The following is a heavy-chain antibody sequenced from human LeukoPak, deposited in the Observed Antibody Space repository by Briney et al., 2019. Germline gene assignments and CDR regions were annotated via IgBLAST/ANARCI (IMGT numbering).Heavy chain of an antibody. Sequence: GVSLRLSCTASGFTLSDYYMSWSPLAPGKGRGWVSYSSSSGSTIYYADYVKGRFAISRDNAKNSLYLQMNSLRAEDTAVYYCARRRDFIDYWGQGTLVTVSS. J-gene: IGHJ4*02. CDR1: GFTLSDYY. CDR2: SSSSGSTI. V-gene: IGHV3-11*01. D-gene: IGHD3/OR15-3a*01. CDR3: ARRRDFIDY.